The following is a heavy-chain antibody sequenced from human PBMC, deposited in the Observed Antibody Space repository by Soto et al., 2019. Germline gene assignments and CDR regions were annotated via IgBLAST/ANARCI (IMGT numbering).Heavy chain of an antibody. V-gene: IGHV4-59*08. J-gene: IGHJ6*03. Sequence: SETLSLTCTVSGGSISSYYWSWIRQPPGKGLEWIGYIYYSGSTNYNPSLKSRVTISVDTSKNQLSLKLSSVTAADTAVYYCARSSLLGYCSGGSCYPGYYYYMDVWGKGTTVTVSS. D-gene: IGHD2-15*01. CDR1: GGSISSYY. CDR3: ARSSLLGYCSGGSCYPGYYYYMDV. CDR2: IYYSGST.